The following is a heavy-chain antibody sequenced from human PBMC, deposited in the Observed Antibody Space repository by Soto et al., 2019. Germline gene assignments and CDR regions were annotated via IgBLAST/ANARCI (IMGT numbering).Heavy chain of an antibody. CDR1: GGSFSGYY. CDR3: ARGRSADDQRSRRVTARYNWFDP. CDR2: INHSGSS. Sequence: SETLSLTCAVYGGSFSGYYWNWIRQPPEKGLEWIGEINHSGSSNHNPSLKSRVTISVDTSKNQFSIKLNSVTAADTAVYYCARGRSADDQRSRRVTARYNWFDPGGQGTLVTVSS. D-gene: IGHD5-12*01. J-gene: IGHJ5*02. V-gene: IGHV4-34*01.